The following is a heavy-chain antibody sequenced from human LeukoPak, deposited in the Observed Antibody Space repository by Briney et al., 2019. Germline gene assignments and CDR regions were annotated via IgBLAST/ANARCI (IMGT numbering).Heavy chain of an antibody. CDR3: AREWDYYGSGSYYPAIDY. J-gene: IGHJ4*02. V-gene: IGHV1-69*04. Sequence: SVKVSCKASGGTFSSYTISWVRQAPGQGLEWMGRIIPILGIANYAQKFQGRVTITADKSTSTAYMELSSLRSEDTAVYYCAREWDYYGSGSYYPAIDYWGQGTLVTVSS. D-gene: IGHD3-10*01. CDR2: IIPILGIA. CDR1: GGTFSSYT.